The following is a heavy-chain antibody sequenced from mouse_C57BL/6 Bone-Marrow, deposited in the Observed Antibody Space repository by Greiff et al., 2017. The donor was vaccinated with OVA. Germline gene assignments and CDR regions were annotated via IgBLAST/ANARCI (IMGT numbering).Heavy chain of an antibody. J-gene: IGHJ4*01. V-gene: IGHV1-81*01. CDR1: GYTFTSYG. CDR2: IYPRSGNT. Sequence: QVQLKQSGAELARPGASVKLSCKASGYTFTSYGISWVKQRTGQGLEWIGEIYPRSGNTYYNEKFKGKATLTADKSSSTAYMELRSLTSEDSAVYFCARRPIRPMDYWGQGTSVTVSS. D-gene: IGHD6-5*01. CDR3: ARRPIRPMDY.